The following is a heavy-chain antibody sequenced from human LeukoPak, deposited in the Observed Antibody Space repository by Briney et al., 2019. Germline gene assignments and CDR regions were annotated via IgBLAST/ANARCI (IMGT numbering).Heavy chain of an antibody. J-gene: IGHJ4*02. D-gene: IGHD2-15*01. Sequence: GASVKVSCEASGYIFTSYGFAWVRQAPGQGLEWMGWISALNGNTNYAQKFQGRVTMTTDTSTSTAYMELRSLTSDDTAMYYCARDSSGTHLGYCSGGSCYSLDYWGQGTLVTVSS. CDR1: GYIFTSYG. V-gene: IGHV1-18*01. CDR3: ARDSSGTHLGYCSGGSCYSLDY. CDR2: ISALNGNT.